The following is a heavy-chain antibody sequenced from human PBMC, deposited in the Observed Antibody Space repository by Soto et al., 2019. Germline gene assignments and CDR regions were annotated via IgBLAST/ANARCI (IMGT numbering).Heavy chain of an antibody. Sequence: GGSLRLSCAASGFTFSSYSMNWVRQAPGKGLEWVSSISSSNNYIYYADSVKGRFTISRDNAKNSVYLQMSSLRAEDTAVYYCARDRTSSWHSTSFFDYWGQGALVTVSS. D-gene: IGHD6-13*01. CDR2: ISSSNNYI. V-gene: IGHV3-21*01. CDR1: GFTFSSYS. CDR3: ARDRTSSWHSTSFFDY. J-gene: IGHJ4*02.